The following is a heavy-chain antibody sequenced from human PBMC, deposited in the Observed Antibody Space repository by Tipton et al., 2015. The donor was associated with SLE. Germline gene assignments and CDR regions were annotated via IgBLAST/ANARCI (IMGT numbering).Heavy chain of an antibody. CDR2: INHSGST. J-gene: IGHJ3*02. CDR3: ARRGGEIRCYDCWSVRDGAFDI. D-gene: IGHD3-3*01. CDR1: GGSFSGYY. V-gene: IGHV4-34*01. Sequence: LRLSCAVYGGSFSGYYWSWIRQPPGKGLEWIGEINHSGSTNYNPSLKSRVTISVDTSKNQFSLKLSSVTAADTAVYYCARRGGEIRCYDCWSVRDGAFDIWGQGTMVPVSS.